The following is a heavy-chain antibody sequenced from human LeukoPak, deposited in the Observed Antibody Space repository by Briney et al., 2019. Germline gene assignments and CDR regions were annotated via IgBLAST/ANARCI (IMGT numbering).Heavy chain of an antibody. J-gene: IGHJ4*02. D-gene: IGHD2-8*01. Sequence: ASVKVSCKASGYTFTGYYMHWVRQAPGQGLEWMGWINPSNGVTNFAQTFRGRVALTRDTSIDTVYMDLTSLKFDDTAVYYCARDRVGEAAPGVLDFWGQGTLVSVSS. CDR1: GYTFTGYY. V-gene: IGHV1-2*02. CDR3: ARDRVGEAAPGVLDF. CDR2: INPSNGVT.